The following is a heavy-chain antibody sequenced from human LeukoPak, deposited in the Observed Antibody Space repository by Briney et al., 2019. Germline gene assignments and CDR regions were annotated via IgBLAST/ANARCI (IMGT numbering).Heavy chain of an antibody. V-gene: IGHV3-48*03. CDR1: GFTFSSCE. D-gene: IGHD2-2*01. J-gene: IGHJ4*02. CDR3: ARGIGYCSSTSCYGSYVPTNYFDY. Sequence: GGSLRLSCEASGFTFSSCEMNWVRQAPGKGLEWVSYISSSGSTIYYADSVKGRFTISRDNAKNSLYLQMNSLRAEDTAVYYCARGIGYCSSTSCYGSYVPTNYFDYWGQGTLVTVSS. CDR2: ISSSGSTI.